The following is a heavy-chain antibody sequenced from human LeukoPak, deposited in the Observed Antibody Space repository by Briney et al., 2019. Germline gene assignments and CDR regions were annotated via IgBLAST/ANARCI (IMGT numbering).Heavy chain of an antibody. CDR3: AKDSATMVRGGYYFDY. V-gene: IGHV3-23*01. D-gene: IGHD3-10*01. CDR1: GFTFSSYA. CDR2: INGSDGST. J-gene: IGHJ4*02. Sequence: GGSLRLSCAASGFTFSSYAMSWVRQAPGKGLEWVSAINGSDGSTYYADSVKGRFTISRDNSRNTLYLQMNSLRAEDTAVYYCAKDSATMVRGGYYFDYWAREPWSPSPQ.